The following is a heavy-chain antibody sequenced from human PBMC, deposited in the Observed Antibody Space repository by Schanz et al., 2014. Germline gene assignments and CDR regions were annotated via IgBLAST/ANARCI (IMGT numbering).Heavy chain of an antibody. V-gene: IGHV4-31*03. J-gene: IGHJ3*02. CDR3: ARDRGHGDLPGDI. Sequence: QVQLQESGPGLLKPSETLSLTCTVSGGSISSGGYYWSWIRQPPGKGLEWIAEINHGGSTNYNPSLKSRVTISVDTSKNQFSLNLSSATAADTAVYYCARDRGHGDLPGDIWGQGTMVTVSS. CDR1: GGSISSGGYY. CDR2: INHGGST. D-gene: IGHD4-17*01.